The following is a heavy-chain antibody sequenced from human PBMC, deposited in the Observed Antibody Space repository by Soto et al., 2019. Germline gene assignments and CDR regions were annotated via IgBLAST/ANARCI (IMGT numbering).Heavy chain of an antibody. CDR3: AKDQGGYMVSGMDV. Sequence: QVQLVQSRAEVKKPGASVNVPRKASGYTFTDYYIYWLRQAPGHGLEWMGWINPNSGATNYAHNCQGRVTMTSDTSIRAAYMELSRLSSDDTAVYYCAKDQGGYMVSGMDVWGQGTTVTVSS. J-gene: IGHJ6*02. V-gene: IGHV1-2*02. CDR1: GYTFTDYY. CDR2: INPNSGAT. D-gene: IGHD2-2*02.